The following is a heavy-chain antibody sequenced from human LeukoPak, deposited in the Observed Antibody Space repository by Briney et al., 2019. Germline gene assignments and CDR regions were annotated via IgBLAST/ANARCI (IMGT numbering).Heavy chain of an antibody. CDR1: GGSISSYY. CDR2: IYYSGST. Sequence: KSSETLSLTCTVSGGSISSYYWSWIRRPPGKGLEWIGYIYYSGSTNYNPSLKSRVTISVDTSKNQFSLKLSSVTAADTAVYYCARFSQYYDSPTHYLDYWGQGILVTVSS. J-gene: IGHJ4*02. V-gene: IGHV4-59*08. CDR3: ARFSQYYDSPTHYLDY. D-gene: IGHD2/OR15-2a*01.